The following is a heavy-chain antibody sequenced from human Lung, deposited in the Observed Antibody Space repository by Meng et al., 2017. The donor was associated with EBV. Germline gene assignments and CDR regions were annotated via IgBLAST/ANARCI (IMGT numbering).Heavy chain of an antibody. Sequence: VALVASGGGVVPPGRSLRLSCAASGFIFSNYGFHWVRQAPGKGPEWVAIIPSDGSHNKYYADSVKGRFTISRDNSKNTLYLQMNSLRTDDTAVYYCAKDLSGRFDPWGQGTLVTVSS. CDR3: AKDLSGRFDP. V-gene: IGHV3-30*18. J-gene: IGHJ5*02. CDR2: IPSDGSHNK. D-gene: IGHD1-14*01. CDR1: GFIFSNYG.